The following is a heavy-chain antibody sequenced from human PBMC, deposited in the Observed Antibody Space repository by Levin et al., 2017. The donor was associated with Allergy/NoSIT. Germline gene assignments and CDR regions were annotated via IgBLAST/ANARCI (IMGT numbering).Heavy chain of an antibody. D-gene: IGHD3-10*01. Sequence: GESLKISCAASGFTFSNAWMSWVRQAPGKGLEWVGRIKSKTDGGTTDYAAPVKGRFTISRDDSKNTLYLQMNSLKTEDTAVYYCTTPLLKITMVRGGGYFDLWGRGTLVTVSS. CDR3: TTPLLKITMVRGGGYFDL. J-gene: IGHJ2*01. V-gene: IGHV3-15*01. CDR1: GFTFSNAW. CDR2: IKSKTDGGTT.